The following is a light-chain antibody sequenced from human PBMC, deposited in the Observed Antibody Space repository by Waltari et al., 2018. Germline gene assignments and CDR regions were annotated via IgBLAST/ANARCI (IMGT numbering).Light chain of an antibody. V-gene: IGLV3-21*02. J-gene: IGLJ1*01. Sequence: SFVLTQPPSVSVAPGQTARITCGGNHIERISTNWYQQKPGQAPGLVVYDDIDRPSGIPERLSGSNSGNTATLSITRVEAGDEADYYCQIWDTLSHHFVVGAGTKVTVL. CDR1: HIERIS. CDR2: DDI. CDR3: QIWDTLSHHFV.